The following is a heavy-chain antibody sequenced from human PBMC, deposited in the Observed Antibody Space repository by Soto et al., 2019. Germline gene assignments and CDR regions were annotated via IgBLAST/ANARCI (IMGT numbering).Heavy chain of an antibody. CDR2: IYWDDDK. Sequence: QITLKESGPTLVKPTQTLTLTCTFSGFSLSTSGVGVGWIRQPPGKALEWLAVIYWDDDKGYSPSLKSRLTITKDTSKNQLVLTMTNMDPVDTATYYCAHTVGLVVVTSEDEYFQHWGQGTQVTVSS. D-gene: IGHD2-15*01. J-gene: IGHJ1*01. CDR1: GFSLSTSGVG. CDR3: AHTVGLVVVTSEDEYFQH. V-gene: IGHV2-5*02.